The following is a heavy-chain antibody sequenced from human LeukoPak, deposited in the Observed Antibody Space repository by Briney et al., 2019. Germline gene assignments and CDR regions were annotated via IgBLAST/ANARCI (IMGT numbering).Heavy chain of an antibody. CDR3: ASGDANTAAAFDI. J-gene: IGHJ3*02. CDR1: GGSISSYY. D-gene: IGHD4-17*01. V-gene: IGHV4-4*07. CDR2: IYTSGSTNY. Sequence: SETLSLTCTVSGGSISSYYWNWVRQPAGKGLEWIGRIYTSGSTNYNYNRSVKSQFTMPVDTTKNRFSLKLSSVTAADTAVYYCASGDANTAAAFDIWGQGTMVTVSS.